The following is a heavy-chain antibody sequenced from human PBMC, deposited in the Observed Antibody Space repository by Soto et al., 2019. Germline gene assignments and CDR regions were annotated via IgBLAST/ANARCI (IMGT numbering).Heavy chain of an antibody. Sequence: ASVKVSCKASGYTFTGYYMHWVRQAPGQGLEWMGWINPNSGGTNYAQKFQGRVTMTRDTSISTAYMELSRLRSDDTAVYYCAVSYYYDSRAYAFDIWGQGTMVTVSS. J-gene: IGHJ3*02. CDR2: INPNSGGT. D-gene: IGHD3-22*01. CDR1: GYTFTGYY. V-gene: IGHV1-2*02. CDR3: AVSYYYDSRAYAFDI.